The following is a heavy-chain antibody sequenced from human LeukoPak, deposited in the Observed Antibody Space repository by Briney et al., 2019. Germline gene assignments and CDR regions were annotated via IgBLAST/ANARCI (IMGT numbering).Heavy chain of an antibody. Sequence: SETLSLTCTVTGGSISSYYWSWIRPPPGKGLEWIGYIYYSGSTNYNPSLKSRVTISVDTSKNQFSLKLSSVTAADTAVYYCARVWFIAVAGTGAFDIWGQGTMVTVSS. CDR1: GGSISSYY. V-gene: IGHV4-59*01. CDR2: IYYSGST. J-gene: IGHJ3*02. D-gene: IGHD6-19*01. CDR3: ARVWFIAVAGTGAFDI.